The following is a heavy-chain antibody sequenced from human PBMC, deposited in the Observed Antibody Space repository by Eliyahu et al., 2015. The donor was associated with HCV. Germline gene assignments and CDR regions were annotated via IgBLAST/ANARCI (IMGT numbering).Heavy chain of an antibody. D-gene: IGHD1-26*01. V-gene: IGHV3-23*01. CDR1: GVTFSSNA. CDR3: ARCLGAVDPYDF. CDR2: ISSTASGSIT. Sequence: ESGGGLVQPGGSLRLSCTVSGVTFSSNAMGWVRQAPGKGPEWVSTISSTASGSITYYADSVRGRFIISRDNSGDTVFLQMNSLRAEDSALYYCARCLGAVDPYDFWGQGTLVAVSS. J-gene: IGHJ4*02.